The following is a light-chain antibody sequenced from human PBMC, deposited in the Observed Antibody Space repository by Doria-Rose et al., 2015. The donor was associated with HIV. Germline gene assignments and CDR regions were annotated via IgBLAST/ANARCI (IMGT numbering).Light chain of an antibody. CDR1: TSNIGNNY. CDR2: NND. Sequence: FCSGSTSNIGNNYVSWYQQFPGTAPKLLLYNNDKRPSGIPDRFSGFKFGTSATLDITGLQTGDEADYFCGTWDNSLRAWVFGGGTKLSVL. CDR3: GTWDNSLRAWV. J-gene: IGLJ3*02. V-gene: IGLV1-51*01.